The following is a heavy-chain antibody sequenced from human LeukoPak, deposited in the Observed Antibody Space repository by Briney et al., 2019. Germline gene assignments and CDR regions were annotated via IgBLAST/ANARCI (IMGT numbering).Heavy chain of an antibody. CDR2: MSPNSGNT. Sequence: GASVKVSCKASGYTFTSYDINWVRQATGQGLEWMGWMSPNSGNTGYAQKFQGRVTMTRNTSISTAYMELSSLRSEDTAVYYCARGHLGEGNYYYYYGMDVWGQGTTVTVSS. CDR1: GYTFTSYD. V-gene: IGHV1-8*01. D-gene: IGHD3-10*01. CDR3: ARGHLGEGNYYYYYGMDV. J-gene: IGHJ6*02.